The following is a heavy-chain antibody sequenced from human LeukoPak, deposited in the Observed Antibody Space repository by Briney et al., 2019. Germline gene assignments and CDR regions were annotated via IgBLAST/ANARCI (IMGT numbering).Heavy chain of an antibody. CDR3: ARVGKYDILTGYYTNFDY. CDR2: INTNTGNP. V-gene: IGHV7-4-1*02. D-gene: IGHD3-9*01. J-gene: IGHJ4*02. CDR1: GYTFTSYA. Sequence: GASVKVSCKASGYTFTSYAMNWVRQAPGQGLEWMGWINTNTGNPTYAQGFTGRFVFSLDTSVSTAYLQISSLKAEDTAVYYCARVGKYDILTGYYTNFDYWGQGTLVTVSS.